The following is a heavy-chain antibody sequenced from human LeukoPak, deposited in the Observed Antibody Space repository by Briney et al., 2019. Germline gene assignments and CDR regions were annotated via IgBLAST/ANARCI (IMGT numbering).Heavy chain of an antibody. CDR1: GFTFSSYA. J-gene: IGHJ4*02. Sequence: PGGSLRLSCAASGFTFSSYAMSWVRQAPGKGLEWVSAISGSGGRTYYADSVKGRFTISRDNSKNTLYLQMNSLRAEDTAVYYCAKNVPPNDILTGYVFDYWGQGTLVTVSS. CDR3: AKNVPPNDILTGYVFDY. CDR2: ISGSGGRT. D-gene: IGHD3-9*01. V-gene: IGHV3-23*01.